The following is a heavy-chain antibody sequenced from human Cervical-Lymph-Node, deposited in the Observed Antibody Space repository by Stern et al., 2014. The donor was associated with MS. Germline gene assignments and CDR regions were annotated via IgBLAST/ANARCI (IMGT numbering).Heavy chain of an antibody. Sequence: QVQLMQSGAEVERPGASVKVSCKASCYTFTAYFLHWVRQAPGQGLEWMGWISPKTGSATYAQKFQDRVTMTRDTSINTGYMEVSSLRSDDTAVYYCARDRGSYSDYWGQGTLVAVSS. CDR3: ARDRGSYSDY. D-gene: IGHD1-26*01. J-gene: IGHJ4*02. CDR2: ISPKTGSA. V-gene: IGHV1-2*02. CDR1: CYTFTAYF.